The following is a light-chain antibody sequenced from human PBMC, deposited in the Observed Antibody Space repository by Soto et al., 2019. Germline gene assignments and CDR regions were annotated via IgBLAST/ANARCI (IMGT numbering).Light chain of an antibody. J-gene: IGKJ1*01. CDR1: QSVISNF. CDR3: QQHGALPPT. CDR2: DTS. V-gene: IGKV3-20*01. Sequence: EVVLTQSPGTLSLSPGESATLSCRASQSVISNFLAWYQQKPAQAPRLLIYDTSNRATGIPDRFSGSGSGTDFTLTISRLEPEDFAVYYCQQHGALPPTFGKGTKVEIK.